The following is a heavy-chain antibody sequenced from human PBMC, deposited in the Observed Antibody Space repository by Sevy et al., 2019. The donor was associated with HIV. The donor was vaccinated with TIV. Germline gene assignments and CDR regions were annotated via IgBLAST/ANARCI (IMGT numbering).Heavy chain of an antibody. J-gene: IGHJ4*02. Sequence: GGSLRLSCAASGFTFSSYGMHWVRQAPGKGLEWVAVISYDGSNKYYADSVKGRFTISRDNSKNTLYLQMNSLRAEDTAVYYCAKEYSSSCVNWGQGTLVTVSS. CDR1: GFTFSSYG. D-gene: IGHD6-13*01. CDR3: AKEYSSSCVN. CDR2: ISYDGSNK. V-gene: IGHV3-30*18.